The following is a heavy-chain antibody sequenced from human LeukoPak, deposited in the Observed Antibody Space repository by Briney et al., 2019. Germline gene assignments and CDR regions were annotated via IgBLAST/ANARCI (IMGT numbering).Heavy chain of an antibody. CDR3: ARHGIEVSGKYYFDL. CDR1: EFIVSGYY. J-gene: IGHJ4*02. D-gene: IGHD6-19*01. Sequence: GGSLRLSCAASEFIVSGYYMSWVRQVPGKGLEWVSILSTDGSTQYIGSVKGRFSISSDNSKNTLYLQMNSLRVDDTAMYYCARHGIEVSGKYYFDLWGQGTLVTVSS. CDR2: LSTDGST. V-gene: IGHV3-53*01.